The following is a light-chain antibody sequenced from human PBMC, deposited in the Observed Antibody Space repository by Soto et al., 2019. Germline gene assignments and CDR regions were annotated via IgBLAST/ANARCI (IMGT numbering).Light chain of an antibody. CDR1: SSDVGGYNY. J-gene: IGLJ1*01. CDR2: DVS. Sequence: QSGLTQPASLSGSPGQSITISCTGTSSDVGGYNYVSWYQQHPGKAPKLMIYDVSNRPSGVSNRFSGSKSGNTASLTISGLQAEDEADYYCSSYTSCSTRVFGTGTKVTVL. V-gene: IGLV2-14*01. CDR3: SSYTSCSTRV.